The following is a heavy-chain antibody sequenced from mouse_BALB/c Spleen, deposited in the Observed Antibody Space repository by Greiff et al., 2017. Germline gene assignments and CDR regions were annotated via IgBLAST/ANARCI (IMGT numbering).Heavy chain of an antibody. CDR1: GFTFSSYT. V-gene: IGHV5-12-2*01. CDR2: ISNGGGST. CDR3: ARVGYDEGPFAY. Sequence: DVKLQESGGGLVQPGGSLKLSCAASGFTFSSYTMSWVRQTPEKRLEWVAYISNGGGSTYYPDTVKGRFTISRDNAKNTLYLQMSSLRSEDTAMYYCARVGYDEGPFAYWGQGTLVTVSA. D-gene: IGHD2-2*01. J-gene: IGHJ3*01.